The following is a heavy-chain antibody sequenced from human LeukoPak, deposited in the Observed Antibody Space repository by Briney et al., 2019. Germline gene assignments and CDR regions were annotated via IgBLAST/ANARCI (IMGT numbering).Heavy chain of an antibody. CDR1: GGSISSGSYY. CDR2: IYYSGST. Sequence: SETLSLTCTVSGGSISSGSYYWSWIRQPAGKGLEWIGYIYYSGSTYYNPSLKSRVTISVDTSKNQFSLKLSSVTAADTAVYYCARGKENYDILTGYYNWGQGTLVTVSS. D-gene: IGHD3-9*01. CDR3: ARGKENYDILTGYYN. V-gene: IGHV4-31*03. J-gene: IGHJ4*02.